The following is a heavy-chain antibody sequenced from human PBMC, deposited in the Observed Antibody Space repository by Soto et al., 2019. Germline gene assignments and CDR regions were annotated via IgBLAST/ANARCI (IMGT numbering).Heavy chain of an antibody. CDR3: ARYIPGVRYYGMDV. CDR1: GFTFSSYA. Sequence: EVQLLESGGGLVQPGGSLRLSCAASGFTFSSYAMKWVRQAPGKGLEWVSLLGERGTPTYYADSVKGRFTVSRVNSGNTLLLEMYSLSAEDTAVYYCARYIPGVRYYGMDVWGQGTTVTVSS. D-gene: IGHD2-2*01. V-gene: IGHV3-23*01. CDR2: LGERGTPT. J-gene: IGHJ6*02.